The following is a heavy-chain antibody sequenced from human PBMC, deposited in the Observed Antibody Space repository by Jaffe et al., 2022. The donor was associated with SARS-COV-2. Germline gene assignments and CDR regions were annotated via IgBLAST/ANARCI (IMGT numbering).Heavy chain of an antibody. CDR3: ARPGCSSTSCPGYFQH. J-gene: IGHJ1*01. CDR1: GGSISSSSYY. CDR2: IYYSGST. D-gene: IGHD2-2*01. V-gene: IGHV4-39*01. Sequence: QLQLQESGPGLVKPSETLSLTCTVSGGSISSSSYYWGWIRQPPGKGLEWIGSIYYSGSTYYNPSLKSRVTISVDTSKNQFSLKLSSVTAADTAVYYCARPGCSSTSCPGYFQHWGQGTLVTVSS.